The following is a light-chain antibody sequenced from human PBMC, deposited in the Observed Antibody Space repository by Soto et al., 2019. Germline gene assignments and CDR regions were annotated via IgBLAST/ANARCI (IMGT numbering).Light chain of an antibody. V-gene: IGKV3-20*01. J-gene: IGKJ1*01. Sequence: EIVLTQSPGTLSLSPGERATLSCRASQRVSSSHLAWYQQKPGQAPRLLLYGTSSRATGIPDRFSGSGSGTDFTLTISRLEPEDFAVYYCQHFGSPPTWTFGQGTKEEIK. CDR1: QRVSSSH. CDR3: QHFGSPPTWT. CDR2: GTS.